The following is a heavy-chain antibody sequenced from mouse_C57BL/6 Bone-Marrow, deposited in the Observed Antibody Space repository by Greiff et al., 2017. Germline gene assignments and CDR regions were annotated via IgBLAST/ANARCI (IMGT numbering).Heavy chain of an antibody. CDR3: ARGSSYYYGSSYGYFDV. J-gene: IGHJ1*03. D-gene: IGHD1-1*01. CDR1: GFSLTSYG. Sequence: VQLQQSGPGLVQPSQSLSITCTVSGFSLTSYGVHWVRQSPGQGLEWLGVIWSGGSTDYNAAFISRLSISKDNSKSQVFFKMNSLQADDTAIYYCARGSSYYYGSSYGYFDVWGTGTTVTVSS. V-gene: IGHV2-2*01. CDR2: IWSGGST.